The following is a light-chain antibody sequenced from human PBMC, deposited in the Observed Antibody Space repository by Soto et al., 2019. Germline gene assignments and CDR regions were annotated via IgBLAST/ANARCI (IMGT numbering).Light chain of an antibody. J-gene: IGKJ5*01. Sequence: DIQLTQSPSFLSASVGDRVTITCRASQGISSYMAWYQQEPRKAPKLLIYAASTLQSGVPTRFSGSGSGKECTLTINSLQPDEFATYYCQQLKSYPITLGQRTRLEIK. CDR2: AAS. V-gene: IGKV1-9*01. CDR3: QQLKSYPIT. CDR1: QGISSY.